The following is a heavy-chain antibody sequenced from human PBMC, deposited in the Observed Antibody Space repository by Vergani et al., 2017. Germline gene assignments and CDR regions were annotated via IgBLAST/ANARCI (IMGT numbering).Heavy chain of an antibody. D-gene: IGHD5-18*01. CDR1: GYTFTGYY. CDR3: ARGSPRGYSYLQH. J-gene: IGHJ1*01. CDR2: INPTSGGT. V-gene: IGHV1-2*02. Sequence: QVQLVQSGAEVKKPGASVKVSCKASGYTFTGYYMHWVRQAPGQGLEWMGWINPTSGGTNYAQKFQGRVTMTRDTSISTAYMELSRLRSDDTAVYYCARGSPRGYSYLQHWGQGTLVTVSS.